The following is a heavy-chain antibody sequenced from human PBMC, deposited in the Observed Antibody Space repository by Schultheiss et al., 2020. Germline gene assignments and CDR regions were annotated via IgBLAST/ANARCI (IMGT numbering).Heavy chain of an antibody. J-gene: IGHJ4*02. D-gene: IGHD5-18*01. CDR1: GFTFSSYA. CDR2: IWYDGTNE. Sequence: GGSLRLSCAASGFTFSSYAMHWVRQAPGKGLQWVAVIWYDGTNEFYADSVRGRVTISRDTSENTLYLQMNSLRAEDTAVYYCAKDEGLQLWYLFFDYWGQGTLVNGS. V-gene: IGHV3-33*06. CDR3: AKDEGLQLWYLFFDY.